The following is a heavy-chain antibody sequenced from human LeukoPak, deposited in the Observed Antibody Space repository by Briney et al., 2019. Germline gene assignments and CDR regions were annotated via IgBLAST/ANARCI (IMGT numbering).Heavy chain of an antibody. CDR3: FTVNTAMVSNYYGMDV. D-gene: IGHD5-18*01. V-gene: IGHV1-8*01. CDR2: MNPNSGNT. J-gene: IGHJ6*02. CDR1: GYTFISYD. Sequence: ASVKVSCKASGYTFISYDINWVRQATGQGLEWMGWMNPNSGNTGYAQKFQGRVTMTRNTSISTAYMELSSLRSEDTAVYYCFTVNTAMVSNYYGMDVWGQGTTVTVSS.